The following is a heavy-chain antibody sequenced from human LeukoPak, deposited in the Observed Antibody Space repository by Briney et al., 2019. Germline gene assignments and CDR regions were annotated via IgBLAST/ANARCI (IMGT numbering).Heavy chain of an antibody. Sequence: SETLSLTCTVSGGSISSYYWSWIRQPPGKGLEWIGYIYYSGSTNYNPSLKSRVTISVDTSKNQFSLKLSSVTAADTAVYYCARDLIVGATRIGAFDYWGQGTLAIVSS. D-gene: IGHD1-26*01. J-gene: IGHJ4*02. CDR1: GGSISSYY. CDR2: IYYSGST. CDR3: ARDLIVGATRIGAFDY. V-gene: IGHV4-59*01.